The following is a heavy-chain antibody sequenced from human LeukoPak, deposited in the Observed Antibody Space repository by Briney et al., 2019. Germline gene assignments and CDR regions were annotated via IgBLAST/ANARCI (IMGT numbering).Heavy chain of an antibody. CDR3: ARGITSGSSSTFDY. D-gene: IGHD6-13*01. J-gene: IGHJ4*02. CDR1: GGSISSGGYY. V-gene: IGHV4-30-4*01. CDR2: IYYSGST. Sequence: SETLSLTCTVSGGSISSGGYYWSWIRQPPGKGLEWIGYIYYSGSTYYNPSLKSRVTISVDTSKNQFSLKLSSVTAADTAVYYCARGITSGSSSTFDYWGQGTLVTVSS.